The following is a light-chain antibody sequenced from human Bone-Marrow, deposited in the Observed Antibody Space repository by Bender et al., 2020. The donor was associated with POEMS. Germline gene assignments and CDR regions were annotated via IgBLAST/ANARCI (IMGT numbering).Light chain of an antibody. J-gene: IGLJ2*01. CDR1: KIGSES. V-gene: IGLV3-21*02. CDR2: DDT. Sequence: SSVLTQPPSESVAPGQTARITCGGNKIGSESVHWYQQKPGQAPVVVVYDDTERPSGIPERISGSHSGTTATLTISRVEAGDEADYYCQVWDSSSDHPVLFGGATKLTVL. CDR3: QVWDSSSDHPVL.